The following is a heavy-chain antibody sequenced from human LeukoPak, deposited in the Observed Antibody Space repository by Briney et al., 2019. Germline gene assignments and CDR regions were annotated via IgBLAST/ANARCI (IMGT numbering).Heavy chain of an antibody. D-gene: IGHD1-7*01. CDR3: ARGHLRTGTREFDY. CDR2: INHSGST. V-gene: IGHV4-34*01. Sequence: SVTLSLTCAVYGGSFNDYFWSWIRQPPGKGLEWIGEINHSGSTKYTASLKSRVAISVDTSKNQFSLKLNSVTAADTAVYFCARGHLRTGTREFDYWGQGTLVTASS. CDR1: GGSFNDYF. J-gene: IGHJ4*02.